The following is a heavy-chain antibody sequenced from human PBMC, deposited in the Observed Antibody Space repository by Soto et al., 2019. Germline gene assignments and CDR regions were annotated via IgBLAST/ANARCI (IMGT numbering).Heavy chain of an antibody. CDR2: INPNSGGT. Sequence: QVQLVQSGAEVKKPGASVKVSCKASRYTFTGYYMHWVRQAPGQGLEWMGWINPNSGGTNYAQKFQGRVTMTRDTSISTAYMELSRLRSDDTAVYYCAREGLYGAGTGSHYYYGMDVWGQGTTVTVSS. CDR3: AREGLYGAGTGSHYYYGMDV. D-gene: IGHD3-10*01. CDR1: RYTFTGYY. V-gene: IGHV1-2*02. J-gene: IGHJ6*02.